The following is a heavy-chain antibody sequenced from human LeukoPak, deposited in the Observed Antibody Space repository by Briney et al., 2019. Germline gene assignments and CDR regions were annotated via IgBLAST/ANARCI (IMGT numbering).Heavy chain of an antibody. Sequence: SEALSLTCTVSGGSISSYYWSWIRQPPWKGLEWIGYIYYSGSTNYNPSLNSRVTISVDTSKNQFSLKLSSVTAADTAVYYCASQPRYCSGGSCSDAFDIWGQGTMVTVSS. CDR2: IYYSGST. CDR1: GGSISSYY. V-gene: IGHV4-59*01. D-gene: IGHD2-15*01. J-gene: IGHJ3*02. CDR3: ASQPRYCSGGSCSDAFDI.